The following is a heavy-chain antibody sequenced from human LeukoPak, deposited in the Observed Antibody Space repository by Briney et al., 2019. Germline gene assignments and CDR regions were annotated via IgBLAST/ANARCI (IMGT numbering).Heavy chain of an antibody. CDR3: ARSSVGASYYFDY. CDR1: GDSISSYY. Sequence: SETLSLTCTVSGDSISSYYCSWIRQPPGKGLEWIGYIYYDGSTNYNPSLKSRITISLDTSKNQFSLKLSSVTAADTAVYYCARSSVGASYYFDYWGQGTLVTVSS. CDR2: IYYDGST. V-gene: IGHV4-59*01. J-gene: IGHJ4*02. D-gene: IGHD1-26*01.